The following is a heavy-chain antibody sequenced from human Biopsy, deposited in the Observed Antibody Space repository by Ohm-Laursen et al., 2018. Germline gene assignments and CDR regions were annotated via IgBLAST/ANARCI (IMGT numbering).Heavy chain of an antibody. CDR2: IYYSGST. CDR1: GGSIYNFF. Sequence: GTLSLTCTVSGGSIYNFFWSWIRQPPGKGLERIGYIYYSGSTNYNPSLKRRVTISVDRSKNHFSLELSSVTAADAAVYYCARVGVGAPSIDYFDSWGQGALVTVSS. CDR3: ARVGVGAPSIDYFDS. V-gene: IGHV4-59*01. D-gene: IGHD1-26*01. J-gene: IGHJ4*02.